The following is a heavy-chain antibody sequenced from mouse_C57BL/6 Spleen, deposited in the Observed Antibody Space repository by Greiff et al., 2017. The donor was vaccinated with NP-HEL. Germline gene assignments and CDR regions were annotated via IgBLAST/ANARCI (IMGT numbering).Heavy chain of an antibody. Sequence: EVKLMESGGGLVKPGGSLKLSCAASGFTFSSYAMSWVRQTPEKRLEWVATISDGGSYTYYPDNVKGRFTISRDNAKNNLYLQMSHLKSEDTAMYYCARGGLGRGDFDYWGQGTTLTVSS. CDR2: ISDGGSYT. J-gene: IGHJ2*01. V-gene: IGHV5-4*03. CDR3: ARGGLGRGDFDY. D-gene: IGHD4-1*01. CDR1: GFTFSSYA.